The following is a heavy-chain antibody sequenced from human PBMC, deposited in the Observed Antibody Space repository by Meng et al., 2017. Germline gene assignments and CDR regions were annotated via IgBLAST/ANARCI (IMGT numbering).Heavy chain of an antibody. Sequence: ECGGCLCKTGWALRLFCAASGFTFSDYYMSWIRQAPGKGLEWVSYISSSGSTIYYADSVKGRFTISRDNAKNSLYLQMNSLRAEDTAVYYCARGGAARPPDYWGQGTLVTVSS. D-gene: IGHD6-6*01. V-gene: IGHV3-11*01. J-gene: IGHJ4*02. CDR2: ISSSGSTI. CDR3: ARGGAARPPDY. CDR1: GFTFSDYY.